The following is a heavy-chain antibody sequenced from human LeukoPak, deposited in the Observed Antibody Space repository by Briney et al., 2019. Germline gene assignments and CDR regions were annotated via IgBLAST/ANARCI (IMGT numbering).Heavy chain of an antibody. J-gene: IGHJ5*02. CDR3: VANYCDSSGAT. D-gene: IGHD3-22*01. CDR2: IYYSGST. CDR1: GGSLSSYY. Sequence: SETLSLTCTVSGGSLSSYYWSWLRQPPGKGLEWIGYIYYSGSTNYNPSLKSRVTISVDTSKNQFSLKLSSVTAADTAVYYCVANYCDSSGATWGQGTLVTVSS. V-gene: IGHV4-59*01.